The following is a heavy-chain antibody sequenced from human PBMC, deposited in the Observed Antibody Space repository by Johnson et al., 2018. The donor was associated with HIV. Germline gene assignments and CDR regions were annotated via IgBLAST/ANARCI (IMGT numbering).Heavy chain of an antibody. V-gene: IGHV3-30-3*02. CDR2: ISYDGNHK. CDR3: AKGPYSSSWYGVAFDI. D-gene: IGHD6-13*01. J-gene: IGHJ3*02. CDR1: GFTLSSYV. Sequence: QLVESGGGLVKPGGSMRLSCAASGFTLSSYVMHWVRQAPGKGLAWVAVISYDGNHKYYADSVKGRFTISRDNSKNTLYLQMNSLIAEDTAVYYCAKGPYSSSWYGVAFDIWGQGTMVTVSS.